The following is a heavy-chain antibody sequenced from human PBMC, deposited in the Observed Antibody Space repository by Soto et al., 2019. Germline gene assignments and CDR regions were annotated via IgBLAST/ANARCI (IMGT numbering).Heavy chain of an antibody. CDR1: GFNFSTYA. D-gene: IGHD4-4*01. CDR2: IWDDGSIQ. V-gene: IGHV3-33*01. J-gene: IGHJ4*02. Sequence: QVQLVESGGGVVQPGGSLRLSCAASGFNFSTYAMDWVRQAPGRGLEWVAVIWDDGSIQYYADSVKGRFTISRDNSKNTVSLQMNSLQAEDTAVYYCARDPPGNYGFYFDYWGQGTLVTVSS. CDR3: ARDPPGNYGFYFDY.